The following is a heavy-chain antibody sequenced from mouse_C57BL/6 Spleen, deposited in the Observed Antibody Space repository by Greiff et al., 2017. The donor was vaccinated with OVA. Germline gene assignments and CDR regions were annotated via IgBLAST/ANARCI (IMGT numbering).Heavy chain of an antibody. V-gene: IGHV1-72*01. CDR3: ARFSYYYDYYYAMDY. Sequence: VQLQQPGAELVKPGASVKLSCKASGYTFTSYWMHWVKQRPGRGLEWMGRIDPNSGGTKYNEKFKSKATLTVDKPSSTAYMQLSSLTSEDSAVYYCARFSYYYDYYYAMDYWGQGTSVTVSS. J-gene: IGHJ4*01. CDR2: IDPNSGGT. CDR1: GYTFTSYW. D-gene: IGHD2-4*01.